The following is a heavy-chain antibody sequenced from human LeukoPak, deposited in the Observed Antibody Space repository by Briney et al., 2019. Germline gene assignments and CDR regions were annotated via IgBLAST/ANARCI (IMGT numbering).Heavy chain of an antibody. Sequence: GGSLRLSCAASGFTFSSYWMSWVRQAPGKGLEWVANIKQDGSEKYYVDSVKGRFTISRDNAKNSLYLQMNSLRAEDTAVYYCAHGDTERDFDYWGQGTLVTVSS. D-gene: IGHD4-17*01. J-gene: IGHJ4*02. CDR3: AHGDTERDFDY. CDR1: GFTFSSYW. CDR2: IKQDGSEK. V-gene: IGHV3-7*01.